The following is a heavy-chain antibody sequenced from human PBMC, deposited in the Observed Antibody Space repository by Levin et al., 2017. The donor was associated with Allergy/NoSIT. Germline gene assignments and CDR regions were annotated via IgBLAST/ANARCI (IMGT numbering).Heavy chain of an antibody. CDR2: FYYGVST. CDR1: GGSINRRSYY. J-gene: IGHJ3*02. Sequence: PSETLSLTCTVSGGSINRRSYYWGWIRQPPGKGLEWIANFYYGVSTYFHPSLKSRVYISGDTSKNQFSLKLTSVTAADTAVYDCAGYSPSEGFDIWGQGTHVTVSS. D-gene: IGHD2-15*01. CDR3: AGYSPSEGFDI. V-gene: IGHV4-39*07.